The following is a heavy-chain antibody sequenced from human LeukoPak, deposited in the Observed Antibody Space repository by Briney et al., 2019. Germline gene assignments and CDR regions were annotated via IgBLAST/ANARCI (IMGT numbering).Heavy chain of an antibody. CDR1: GYSFSTYW. CDR3: ARQRGSSGTINWLDP. CDR2: IYPDDSDT. V-gene: IGHV5-51*01. D-gene: IGHD3-10*01. J-gene: IGHJ5*02. Sequence: GESLKTSCQGSGYSFSTYWIGWVRQLPGEGLEWMGVIYPDDSDTRYSPSFQGQVTISADRSIRTAYLQWTSLKASDTAMYYCARQRGSSGTINWLDPWGQGTLVTVSS.